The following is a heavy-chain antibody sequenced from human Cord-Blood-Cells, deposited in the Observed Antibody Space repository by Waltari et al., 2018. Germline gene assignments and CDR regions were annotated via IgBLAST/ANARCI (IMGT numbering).Heavy chain of an antibody. J-gene: IGHJ4*02. Sequence: EVQLVESGGGLVKPGGSLRLSCAASGFTFSNAWMSWVRQAPGKGLEWVGRIKSKTDGGTTYYAAPVKGRFTISRDDSKNTLYLQMNSLKAEDTAVYYCTTVSLVATIDYWGQGTLVTVSS. CDR3: TTVSLVATIDY. D-gene: IGHD5-12*01. CDR2: IKSKTDGGTT. CDR1: GFTFSNAW. V-gene: IGHV3-15*01.